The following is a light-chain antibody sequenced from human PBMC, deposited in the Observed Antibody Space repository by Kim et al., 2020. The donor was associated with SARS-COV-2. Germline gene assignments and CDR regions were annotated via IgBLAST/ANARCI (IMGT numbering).Light chain of an antibody. Sequence: SYELTQPPSVSVSPGQAASITCSGDKLEEKFASWFQQKPGQSPVLVIYEDTKRPSGIPERISGSTYGNTATLTISGTQAMDEADYYCQTWDSSTVVFGVG. CDR3: QTWDSSTVV. CDR1: KLEEKF. CDR2: EDT. V-gene: IGLV3-1*01. J-gene: IGLJ3*02.